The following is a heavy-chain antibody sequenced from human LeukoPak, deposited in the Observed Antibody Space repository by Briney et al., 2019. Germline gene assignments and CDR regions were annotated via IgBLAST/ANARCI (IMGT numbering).Heavy chain of an antibody. J-gene: IGHJ4*02. D-gene: IGHD6-19*01. CDR3: AGERGEEYSSGWYKRNYFDN. CDR1: GGSISSGGYY. V-gene: IGHV4-39*07. Sequence: SQTLSLTCTVSGGSISSGGYYWAWIRQPPGKGLEWIASGDYSGGTYYNPSLASRVAISADMSKNQFSLKLTSVTGADTAVYYCAGERGEEYSSGWYKRNYFDNWGQGIRVTVSS. CDR2: GDYSGGT.